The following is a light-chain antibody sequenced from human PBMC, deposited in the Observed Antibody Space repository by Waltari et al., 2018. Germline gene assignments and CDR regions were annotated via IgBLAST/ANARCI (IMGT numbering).Light chain of an antibody. CDR1: QSVSRN. Sequence: EIVMTQSPATLSVSPGGRATLSCRASQSVSRNLAWYQQKPGQPPRLLIYVASTRATGIPARFSGSGSGAECTLTMSSMQSEDYAVDYCQQYKNWPPYTFGQGTKLEIK. J-gene: IGKJ2*01. CDR2: VAS. CDR3: QQYKNWPPYT. V-gene: IGKV3-15*01.